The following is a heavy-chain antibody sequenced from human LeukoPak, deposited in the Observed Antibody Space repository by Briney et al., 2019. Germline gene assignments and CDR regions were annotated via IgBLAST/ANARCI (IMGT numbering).Heavy chain of an antibody. J-gene: IGHJ3*02. CDR3: ARRVYSSSWHDAFDI. Sequence: GESLKISCKGSGYSLTSYWIGWVRQMPGKGLEWMGIIYPGDSDTRYSPSFQGQVTISADKSISTAYLQWSSLKASDTAMYYCARRVYSSSWHDAFDIWGQGTMVTVSS. CDR2: IYPGDSDT. V-gene: IGHV5-51*03. CDR1: GYSLTSYW. D-gene: IGHD6-13*01.